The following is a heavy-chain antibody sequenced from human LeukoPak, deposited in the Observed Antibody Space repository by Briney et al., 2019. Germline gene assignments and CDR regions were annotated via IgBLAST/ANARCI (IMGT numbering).Heavy chain of an antibody. D-gene: IGHD2-15*01. CDR1: GYTFTSYG. J-gene: IGHJ6*03. CDR2: ISAYNGNT. V-gene: IGHV1-18*01. Sequence: ASVKVSCKASGYTFTSYGISWVRRAPGQGLEWMGWISAYNGNTNYAQKLQGRVTMTTDTSTSTAYMELRSLRSDDTAVYYCARAVVVAPVGYYYYMDVWGKGTTVTVSS. CDR3: ARAVVVAPVGYYYYMDV.